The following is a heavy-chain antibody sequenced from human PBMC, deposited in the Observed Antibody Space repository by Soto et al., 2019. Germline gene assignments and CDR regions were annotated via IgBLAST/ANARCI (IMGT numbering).Heavy chain of an antibody. V-gene: IGHV3-66*01. D-gene: IGHD3-3*02. CDR2: IFPNGNA. Sequence: EVQLMQSGGGLVQPGGSLRLSCAASGFTVSTNYMTWVRQAPGRGLEWVSPIFPNGNAYYADSVKGRFTISRDNTKNTLYLQMNSLRVEDTAVYYCSRDLDSISWGQGTLVTVSS. CDR3: SRDLDSIS. CDR1: GFTVSTNY. J-gene: IGHJ5*02.